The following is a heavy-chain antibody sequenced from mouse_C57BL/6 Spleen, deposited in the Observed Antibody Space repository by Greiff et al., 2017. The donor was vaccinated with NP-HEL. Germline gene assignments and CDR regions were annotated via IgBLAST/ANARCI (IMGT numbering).Heavy chain of an antibody. V-gene: IGHV1-80*01. CDR3: ARDYYGSSYYFDY. CDR2: IYPGDGDT. CDR1: GYAFSSYW. D-gene: IGHD1-1*01. Sequence: LVESGAELVKPGASVKISCKASGYAFSSYWMNWVKQRPGKGLEWIGQIYPGDGDTNYNGKFKGKATLTADKSSSTAYMQLSSLTSEDSAVYFCARDYYGSSYYFDYWGQGTTLTVSS. J-gene: IGHJ2*01.